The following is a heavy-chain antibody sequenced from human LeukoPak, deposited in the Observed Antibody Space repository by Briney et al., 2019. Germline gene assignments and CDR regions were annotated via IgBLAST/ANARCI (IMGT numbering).Heavy chain of an antibody. CDR1: GYTFTGYY. V-gene: IGHV1-2*04. Sequence: ASVKVSCKASGYTFTGYYMHWVRQAPGRGLEWMGWISPNSGGTNYAQKFQGWVTMTRDTSISAAYMELSRLRSDDTAVYYCAREYHRWEPGYFDYWGQGTLVTVSS. CDR2: ISPNSGGT. D-gene: IGHD1-14*01. CDR3: AREYHRWEPGYFDY. J-gene: IGHJ4*02.